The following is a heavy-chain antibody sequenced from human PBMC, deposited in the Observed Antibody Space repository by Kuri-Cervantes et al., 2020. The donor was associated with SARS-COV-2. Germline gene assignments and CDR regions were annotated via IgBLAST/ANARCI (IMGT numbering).Heavy chain of an antibody. Sequence: ETLSLTCTVSGHSISNVYYWAWIRQPPGKGLEWIAYINHGGSTFYNPPLKSRVTMSVDTSRNQFSLRLSSVTAADTAVYYCARRDYDFWSGSFRFDPWGQGTLVTVSS. J-gene: IGHJ5*02. CDR2: INHGGST. V-gene: IGHV4-38-2*02. D-gene: IGHD3-3*01. CDR1: GHSISNVYY. CDR3: ARRDYDFWSGSFRFDP.